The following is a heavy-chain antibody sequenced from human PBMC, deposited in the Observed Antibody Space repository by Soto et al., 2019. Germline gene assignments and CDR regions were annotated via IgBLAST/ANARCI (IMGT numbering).Heavy chain of an antibody. J-gene: IGHJ6*03. CDR3: ARDSTSFYYYFYMDV. V-gene: IGHV1-69*04. CDR1: GGTFSSYT. Sequence: GASVKVSCKASGGTFSSYTISWVRQAPGQGLEWMGRIIPILGIANYAQKFQGRVTITADKSTSTAYMELSSLRSEDTAVYYCARDSTSFYYYFYMDVWGKANTVTVSS. CDR2: IIPILGIA. D-gene: IGHD2-2*01.